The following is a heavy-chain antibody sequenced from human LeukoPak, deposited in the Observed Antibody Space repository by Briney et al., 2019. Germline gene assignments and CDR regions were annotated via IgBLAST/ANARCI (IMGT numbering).Heavy chain of an antibody. J-gene: IGHJ4*02. CDR2: ISGSGGST. D-gene: IGHD6-6*01. CDR1: GFTFSSYA. CDR3: AKDLRVYSSSH. Sequence: GGSLRLSCAASGFTFSSYAMSWVRQAPGKGLEWVSAISGSGGSTYYADSVKGWFTISRDNSKNTLYLQMNSLRAEDTAVYYCAKDLRVYSSSHWGQGTLVTVSS. V-gene: IGHV3-23*01.